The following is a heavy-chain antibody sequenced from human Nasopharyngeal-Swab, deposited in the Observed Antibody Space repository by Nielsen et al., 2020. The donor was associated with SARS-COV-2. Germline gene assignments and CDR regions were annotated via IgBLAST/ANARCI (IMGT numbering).Heavy chain of an antibody. V-gene: IGHV3-23*01. Sequence: GESLKISCAASGFTFSSYDMSWVRQAPGKGLEWVSSISASGATTYYADSAKGRFTIPRDNSKNTLYLQMNSLRAEDTALYYCAKGLYDAFDIWGQGTMVTVSS. J-gene: IGHJ3*02. CDR2: ISASGATT. D-gene: IGHD2-2*02. CDR3: AKGLYDAFDI. CDR1: GFTFSSYD.